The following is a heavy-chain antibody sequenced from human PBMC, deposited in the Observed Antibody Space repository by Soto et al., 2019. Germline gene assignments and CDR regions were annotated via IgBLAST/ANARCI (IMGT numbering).Heavy chain of an antibody. CDR2: ISAYTGNR. J-gene: IGHJ4*02. V-gene: IGHV1-18*01. Sequence: QLQLAQSGVEVKKSGASVKVSCKASGYTFTRYGINWVRQAPGQGLEWMGWISAYTGNRNFAQKFQGRLTMTTDTSTSTAYMELRSLRSDDTAIYYCARGSYLDYWGQGTLVTVSS. CDR3: ARGSYLDY. CDR1: GYTFTRYG.